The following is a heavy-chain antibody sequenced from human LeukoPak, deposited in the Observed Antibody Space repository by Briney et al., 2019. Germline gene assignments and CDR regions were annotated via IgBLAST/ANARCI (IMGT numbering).Heavy chain of an antibody. CDR1: GGTFSNYA. CDR3: ARAMFDSGSSAANSGYYCYGMDV. J-gene: IGHJ6*02. CDR2: IIPIFGTA. D-gene: IGHD3-10*01. Sequence: GASVKVSCKASGGTFSNYAISWVRQAPGQGLEWMGGIIPIFGTANYAQKFQGRVTITADESTSTVYMELSSLRSDDTAVYYCARAMFDSGSSAANSGYYCYGMDVWGQGTTVTVSS. V-gene: IGHV1-69*13.